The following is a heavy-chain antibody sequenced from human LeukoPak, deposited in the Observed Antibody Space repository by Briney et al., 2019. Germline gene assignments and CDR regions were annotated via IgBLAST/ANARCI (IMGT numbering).Heavy chain of an antibody. V-gene: IGHV1-18*01. D-gene: IGHD3-3*01. CDR2: ISAYNGNT. CDR3: ARDREWLNDLDYYYYGMDV. CDR1: GYTFTSYG. J-gene: IGHJ6*02. Sequence: ASVKVSCKASGYTFTSYGISWVRQAPGQGLEWMGWISAYNGNTNYAQKLQGRVTMTTDTSTSTAYMELRSLRSDDTAVYYCARDREWLNDLDYYYYGMDVWGQGTTVTVSS.